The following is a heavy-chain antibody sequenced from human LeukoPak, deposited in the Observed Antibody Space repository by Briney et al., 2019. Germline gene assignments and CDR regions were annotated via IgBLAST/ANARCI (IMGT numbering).Heavy chain of an antibody. J-gene: IGHJ1*01. CDR2: INPSGGST. CDR3: AREDSSGYWENPKYFQH. D-gene: IGHD3-22*01. CDR1: GYTFTSYY. V-gene: IGHV1-46*01. Sequence: ASVKVSCKASGYTFTSYYMHWVRQAPGQGLEWMGIINPSGGSTSYAQKFQGRVTMTRDTSTSTVYMELSSLRSEDTAVYYCAREDSSGYWENPKYFQHWGQGTLVTVSS.